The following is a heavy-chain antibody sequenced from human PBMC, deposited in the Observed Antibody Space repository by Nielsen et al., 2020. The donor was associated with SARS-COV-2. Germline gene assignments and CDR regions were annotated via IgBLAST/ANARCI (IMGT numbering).Heavy chain of an antibody. V-gene: IGHV3-48*04. CDR3: ARDLRRATFDY. D-gene: IGHD2-15*01. CDR1: GFSFSSFG. CDR2: ISGSSTTI. Sequence: GGSLRLSCAASGFSFSSFGMNWVRQAPGKGLEWVSYISGSSTTIYYADSVKGRFTISRDNAKNSLYLQMNSLRAEDTAVYYCARDLRRATFDYWGQGTLVTVSS. J-gene: IGHJ4*02.